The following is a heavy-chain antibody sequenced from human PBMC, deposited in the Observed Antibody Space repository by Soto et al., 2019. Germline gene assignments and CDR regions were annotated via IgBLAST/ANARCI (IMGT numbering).Heavy chain of an antibody. CDR2: IYPNTETT. CDR1: GYSFSGYY. D-gene: IGHD6-25*01. Sequence: ASMKVSCKASGYSFSGYYIQWVRQAPGQGPDWLGWIYPNTETTDSSKKFQGRVTMTSDMSTRTVYMELRDLRSDDTAVYYCVSLQTSGWPGVHWGQGTLVTVSS. V-gene: IGHV1-2*02. J-gene: IGHJ4*02. CDR3: VSLQTSGWPGVH.